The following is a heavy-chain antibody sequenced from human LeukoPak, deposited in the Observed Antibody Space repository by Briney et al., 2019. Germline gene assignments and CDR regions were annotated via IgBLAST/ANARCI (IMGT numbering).Heavy chain of an antibody. V-gene: IGHV3-48*03. CDR1: GFTFSSYE. CDR3: ARENRGFITRPIDY. J-gene: IGHJ4*02. D-gene: IGHD3-10*01. CDR2: ISSSGSTK. Sequence: GGPLRLSCAASGFTFSSYEMNWVRQAPGKGLEWVSYISSSGSTKYYADSVKGRFTISRDNAKNSLYLQMNSLRADDTAVYYCARENRGFITRPIDYWGQGTLVTVSS.